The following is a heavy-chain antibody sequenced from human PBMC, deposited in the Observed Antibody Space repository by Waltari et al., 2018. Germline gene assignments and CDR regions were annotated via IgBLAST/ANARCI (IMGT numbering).Heavy chain of an antibody. D-gene: IGHD3-10*01. J-gene: IGHJ4*02. CDR2: ISNSGATT. Sequence: DVQLSESGGGLVQPGGSLRLSCAASGFTFTNYPMTWVRRAPGKGLEWVSAISNSGATTYYADSVKGRFTISRDNSKNTLYLQMDSLRAEDTAVYYCARNYYGATYLRLNYWGQGTLVTVSS. V-gene: IGHV3-23*01. CDR3: ARNYYGATYLRLNY. CDR1: GFTFTNYP.